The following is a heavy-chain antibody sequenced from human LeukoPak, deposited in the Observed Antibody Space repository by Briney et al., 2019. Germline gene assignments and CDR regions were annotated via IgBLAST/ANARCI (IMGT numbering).Heavy chain of an antibody. CDR2: MNQDGGHK. J-gene: IGHJ4*02. CDR3: ARVPIVVATAIGFDY. Sequence: GGSLRLSCAASGFTFSTFWMSWVRQAPGKGLEWVANMNQDGGHKYYLDSVKGRFTISRDNAKNSLYLHMNSLRAEDTAVYYCARVPIVVATAIGFDYWGQGTLVTVSS. V-gene: IGHV3-7*04. D-gene: IGHD2-21*02. CDR1: GFTFSTFW.